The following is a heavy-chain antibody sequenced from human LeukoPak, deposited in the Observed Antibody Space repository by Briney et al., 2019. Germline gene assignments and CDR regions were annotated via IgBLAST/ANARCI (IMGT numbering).Heavy chain of an antibody. D-gene: IGHD3-3*01. J-gene: IGHJ5*02. V-gene: IGHV4-61*02. CDR3: ARDHPEFFGVVTNNWFDP. Sequence: SQTLSLTCTLSGDFITSDTYSWSWIRQPAGMQLEWIGRIYTTGTTNYNPSLKSRVTISVDTSKNQFSLKLSSVTAADTAVYYCARDHPEFFGVVTNNWFDPWGQGTLVTVSS. CDR2: IYTTGTT. CDR1: GDFITSDTYS.